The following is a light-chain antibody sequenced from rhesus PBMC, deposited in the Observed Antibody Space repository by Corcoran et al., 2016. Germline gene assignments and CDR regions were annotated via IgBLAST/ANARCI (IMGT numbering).Light chain of an antibody. Sequence: DIQMTQSPSSLSASVGDTVTITCRASQAISSYLNWFQQTPGKAPDLLIYAASSLESGVPARISGSVSGTDFTLTISSLQPEDFAVYYCLQYNSYPFTFGPGTKLDIK. CDR2: AAS. CDR3: LQYNSYPFT. V-gene: IGKV1-28*02. J-gene: IGKJ3*01. CDR1: QAISSY.